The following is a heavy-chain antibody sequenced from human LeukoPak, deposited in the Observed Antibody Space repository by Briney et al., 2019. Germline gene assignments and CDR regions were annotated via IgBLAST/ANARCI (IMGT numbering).Heavy chain of an antibody. Sequence: GESLKISCKGSGYSFTTYWIGWVRPMPGKGLEWMGIIYPGDSDTRYSASFQGQVIISADKSISTAYLQWTSRKVSDTAMYYCGRQAGAHAFDIWGQGTMVTVSS. CDR2: IYPGDSDT. CDR3: GRQAGAHAFDI. D-gene: IGHD3-10*01. V-gene: IGHV5-51*01. CDR1: GYSFTTYW. J-gene: IGHJ3*02.